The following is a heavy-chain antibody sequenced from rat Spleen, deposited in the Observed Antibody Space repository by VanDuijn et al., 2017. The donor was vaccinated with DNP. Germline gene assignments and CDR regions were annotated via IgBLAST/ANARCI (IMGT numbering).Heavy chain of an antibody. CDR2: INKESTII. Sequence: EVQLVESGGGLVQPGRSLKLSCAASGFTFSNYGMAWVRQAPGKGLEWIGKINKESTIINYTPSLKEKITISRDNAQNTLNLQMSKLLSDDTAIYYCARGPNYGGYSDYVDYWGQGVMVTVSS. V-gene: IGHV4-2*01. J-gene: IGHJ2*01. CDR1: GFTFSNYG. D-gene: IGHD1-11*01. CDR3: ARGPNYGGYSDYVDY.